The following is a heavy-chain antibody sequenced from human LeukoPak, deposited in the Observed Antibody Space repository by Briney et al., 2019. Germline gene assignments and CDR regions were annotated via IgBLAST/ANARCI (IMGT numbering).Heavy chain of an antibody. Sequence: GASVKVSCKVSGYTLTELSMHWVRQAPGQGLEWMGIINPSGGSTSYAQKFQGRVTMTRDTSTSTVYMELSSLRSEDTAVYYCARASIVVVPAAIGYYFDYWGQGTLVTVSS. J-gene: IGHJ4*02. CDR2: INPSGGST. V-gene: IGHV1-46*01. D-gene: IGHD2-2*02. CDR3: ARASIVVVPAAIGYYFDY. CDR1: GYTLTELS.